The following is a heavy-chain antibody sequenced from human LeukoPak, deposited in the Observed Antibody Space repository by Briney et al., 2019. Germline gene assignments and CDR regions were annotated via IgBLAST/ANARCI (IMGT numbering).Heavy chain of an antibody. Sequence: GGSLRLSCAASGFTFSNYAMSWVRQAPGKGLEWVSAISGSGGNTYYADSVKGRFTISRDNSKNTLYLQMNSLRAEDTAVYYRAKGINRYGDSDFDYWGQGTLVTVSS. V-gene: IGHV3-23*01. D-gene: IGHD4-17*01. CDR1: GFTFSNYA. J-gene: IGHJ4*02. CDR2: ISGSGGNT. CDR3: AKGINRYGDSDFDY.